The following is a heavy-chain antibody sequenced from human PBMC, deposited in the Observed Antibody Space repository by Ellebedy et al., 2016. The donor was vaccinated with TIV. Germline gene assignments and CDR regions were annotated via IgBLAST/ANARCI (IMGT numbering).Heavy chain of an antibody. CDR3: AKAPTATFAHFYYYYYYMDV. J-gene: IGHJ6*03. D-gene: IGHD2-21*02. CDR1: GFTFSSYA. V-gene: IGHV3-23*01. Sequence: GESLKISCAASGFTFSSYAMSWVRQAPGRRLEWVSAISGSGGSTHYVDSVRGRFTISRDNSKNTLYLRMTSLRAEDTAVYYCAKAPTATFAHFYYYYYYMDVWGKGTTVTVSS. CDR2: ISGSGGST.